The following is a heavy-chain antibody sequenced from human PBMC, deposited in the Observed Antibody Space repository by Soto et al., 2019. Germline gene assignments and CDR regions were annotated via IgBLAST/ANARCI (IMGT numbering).Heavy chain of an antibody. CDR1: GYTFTSYY. D-gene: IGHD3-22*01. CDR2: INPSGGST. Sequence: GASVKVSCKASGYTFTSYYMHWVRQAPGQGLEWMGIINPSGGSTSYAQKFQGRVTMTRDTSTSTVYMELSSLRSEDTAVYYCARDRVYYYDSSGGDASDSWGQRTMDTVSS. V-gene: IGHV1-46*01. J-gene: IGHJ3*02. CDR3: ARDRVYYYDSSGGDASDS.